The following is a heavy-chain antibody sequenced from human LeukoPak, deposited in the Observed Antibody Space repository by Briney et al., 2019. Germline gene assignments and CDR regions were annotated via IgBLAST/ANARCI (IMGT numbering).Heavy chain of an antibody. V-gene: IGHV3-21*01. CDR1: GFTFSSYS. D-gene: IGHD5-18*01. J-gene: IGHJ3*02. CDR2: ISSSSSYI. Sequence: GGSLRLSCAASGFTFSSYSMNWVRQAPGKGLEWVSSISSSSSYIYYADSVKGRFTISRDNAKNSLYLQMNSLRAEDTAVYYCARDGDTAPRVGAFDIWGQGTMVTVSS. CDR3: ARDGDTAPRVGAFDI.